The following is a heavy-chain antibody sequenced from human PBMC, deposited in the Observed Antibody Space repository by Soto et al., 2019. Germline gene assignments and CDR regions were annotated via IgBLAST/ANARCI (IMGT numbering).Heavy chain of an antibody. CDR1: GGTFSTST. J-gene: IGHJ4*02. D-gene: IGHD5-12*01. CDR3: ARDSPSGSTFSGYDAIDS. CDR2: TIPLLNVA. V-gene: IGHV1-69*08. Sequence: QVQLVQSGAEVKKPGSSVKVSCKASGGTFSTSTFTWVRQAPGQGLEWMGRTIPLLNVADYAQDFQGRLTITADKSTNTTYMELTSLTSKDTAVYFCARDSPSGSTFSGYDAIDSWGQGTLVTVSS.